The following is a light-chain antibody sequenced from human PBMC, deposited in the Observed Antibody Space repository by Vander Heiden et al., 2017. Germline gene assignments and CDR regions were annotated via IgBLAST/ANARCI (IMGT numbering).Light chain of an antibody. CDR1: STNNGAGYD. J-gene: IGLJ3*02. V-gene: IGLV1-40*01. Sequence: SVLTQPPSASGAPGHRFTISGTGGSTNNGAGYDVHWYQQLPGTAPKLLTYGNSNRPSGVPDRFSGSKSGTSASLAITGLQAEDEADYYCQSYDSSLSGWVFGGGTKLTVL. CDR3: QSYDSSLSGWV. CDR2: GNS.